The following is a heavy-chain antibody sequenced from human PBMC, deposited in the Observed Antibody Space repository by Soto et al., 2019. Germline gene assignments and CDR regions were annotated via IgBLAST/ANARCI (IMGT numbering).Heavy chain of an antibody. Sequence: PGGSLRLSCAASGFTFSSYAMHWVRQAPGKGLEWVAVISYDGSNKYYADSVKGRFTISRDNSKNTLYLQMNSLRAEDTAVYYCAREVGYYYDSSGTDPGAFDIWGQGTMVTVSS. CDR2: ISYDGSNK. CDR3: AREVGYYYDSSGTDPGAFDI. V-gene: IGHV3-30-3*01. J-gene: IGHJ3*02. D-gene: IGHD3-22*01. CDR1: GFTFSSYA.